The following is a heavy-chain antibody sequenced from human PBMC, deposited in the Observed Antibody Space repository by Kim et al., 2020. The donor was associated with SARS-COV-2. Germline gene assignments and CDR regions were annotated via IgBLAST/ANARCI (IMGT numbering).Heavy chain of an antibody. Sequence: SADSVKGRFTISKDDSKNTLFLQMNSLKLEDTAEYYWARDMSVGRPLFDDWGQGTLVTVSS. J-gene: IGHJ4*02. V-gene: IGHV3-30*07. CDR3: ARDMSVGRPLFDD. D-gene: IGHD1-26*01.